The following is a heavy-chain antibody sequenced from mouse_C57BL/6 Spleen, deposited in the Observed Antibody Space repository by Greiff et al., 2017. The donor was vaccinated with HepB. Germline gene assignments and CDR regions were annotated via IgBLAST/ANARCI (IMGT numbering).Heavy chain of an antibody. Sequence: QVTLKVSGAELARPGASVKLSCKASGYTFTSYGISWVKQRTGQGLEWIGEIYPRSGNTYYNEKFKGKATLTADKSSSTAYMELRSLTSEDSAVYFCARRWLLRGGDYWGQGTTLTVSS. CDR2: IYPRSGNT. CDR3: ARRWLLRGGDY. D-gene: IGHD2-3*01. V-gene: IGHV1-81*01. J-gene: IGHJ2*01. CDR1: GYTFTSYG.